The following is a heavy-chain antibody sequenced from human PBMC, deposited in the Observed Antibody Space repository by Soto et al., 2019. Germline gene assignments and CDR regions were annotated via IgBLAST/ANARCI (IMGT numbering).Heavy chain of an antibody. CDR2: IIPILGIA. V-gene: IGHV1-69*02. Sequence: GASVKVSCKASGGTFSSYTISWVRQAPGQGLEWMGRIIPILGIANYAQKFQGRVTITADKSTSTAYMELSSLRSEDTAVYYCARRISELHYFDYWGQGTLVTVSS. CDR3: ARRISELHYFDY. J-gene: IGHJ4*02. CDR1: GGTFSSYT. D-gene: IGHD2-21*01.